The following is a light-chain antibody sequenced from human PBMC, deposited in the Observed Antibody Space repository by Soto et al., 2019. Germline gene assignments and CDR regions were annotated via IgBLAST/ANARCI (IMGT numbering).Light chain of an antibody. Sequence: DIQMTQSPSTLSASIGDRVTITCRASQTINNWLAWYQQKPGKAPNLLIYHASNLETGVPSRFSGSAFGTVFTHTIGVLQPDDFVTYSCQPYDSDPWTFGQGPKVEIK. J-gene: IGKJ1*01. V-gene: IGKV1-5*01. CDR3: QPYDSDPWT. CDR1: QTINNW. CDR2: HAS.